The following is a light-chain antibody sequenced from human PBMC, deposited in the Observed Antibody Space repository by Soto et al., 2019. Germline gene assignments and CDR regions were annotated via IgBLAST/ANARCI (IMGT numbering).Light chain of an antibody. Sequence: QSALTQPASVSGSRGQSITISCTGTSSDVGGYNYVSWYQQHPGKAPKLMIYDVSNRPSGVSNRFSGSKSVNTASLTISGLQAEDEADYYCSSYTSSSTVVFGGGTKLTVL. CDR3: SSYTSSSTVV. V-gene: IGLV2-14*01. CDR1: SSDVGGYNY. CDR2: DVS. J-gene: IGLJ2*01.